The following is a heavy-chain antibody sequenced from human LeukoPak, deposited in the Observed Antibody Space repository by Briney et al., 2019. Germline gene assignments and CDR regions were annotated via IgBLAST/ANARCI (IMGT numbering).Heavy chain of an antibody. CDR2: ISGSGGST. D-gene: IGHD3-10*01. J-gene: IGHJ4*02. CDR1: GFTFSSYA. V-gene: IGHV3-23*01. Sequence: QPGGSLRLSCAASGFTFSSYAMSWVRQAPGKGLEWVSAISGSGGSTYYADSVKGRFTISRDNSKNTLYLQMYSLRAEDTAVYYCAKDFYGSGSYSSFDYWGQGTLVTVSS. CDR3: AKDFYGSGSYSSFDY.